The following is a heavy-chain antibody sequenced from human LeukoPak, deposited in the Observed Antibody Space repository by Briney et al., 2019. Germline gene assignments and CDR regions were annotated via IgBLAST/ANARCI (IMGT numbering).Heavy chain of an antibody. CDR2: IYSGGST. CDR1: GFTVSNNY. CDR3: ARRFYGMDV. V-gene: IGHV3-66*01. Sequence: GGSLRLSCAASGFTVSNNYMTWVRQAPGKGLEWVSVIYSGGSTYYADSVKGRFTISRDNSTNTLYLEMNSLRAEDTAVYYCARRFYGMDVWGQGTTVTVSS. J-gene: IGHJ6*02.